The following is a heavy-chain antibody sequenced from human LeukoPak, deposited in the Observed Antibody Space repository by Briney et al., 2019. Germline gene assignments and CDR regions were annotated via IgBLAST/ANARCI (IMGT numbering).Heavy chain of an antibody. CDR1: GYSLTSYW. V-gene: IGHV5-51*01. J-gene: IGHJ4*02. CDR3: ARPAADSSGYYPYFDY. D-gene: IGHD3-22*01. CDR2: IYPGDSDT. Sequence: LGESLKISCKGSGYSLTSYWIGWVRQMPEKGLEWMGIIYPGDSDTRYSPSFQGQVTISADKSISTAYLQWSSLKASDTAMYYCARPAADSSGYYPYFDYWGQGTLVTVSS.